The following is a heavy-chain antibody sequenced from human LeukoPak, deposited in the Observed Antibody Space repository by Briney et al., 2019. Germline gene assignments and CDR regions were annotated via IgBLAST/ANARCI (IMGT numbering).Heavy chain of an antibody. CDR1: GFTFSSYA. Sequence: PGGSLRLSCSASGFTFSSYAMHWVRQAPGKGLEYVSAITSNGGNTYYADSVMGRFTISRDNSKNTLYLQMSSLRGEDTAVYYCVTYRNYAFDYWARERWSPSPQ. D-gene: IGHD4-11*01. CDR2: ITSNGGNT. CDR3: VTYRNYAFDY. V-gene: IGHV3-64D*09. J-gene: IGHJ4*02.